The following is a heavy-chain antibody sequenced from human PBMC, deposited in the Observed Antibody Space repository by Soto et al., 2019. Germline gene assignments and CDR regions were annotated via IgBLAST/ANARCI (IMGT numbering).Heavy chain of an antibody. J-gene: IGHJ4*02. V-gene: IGHV3-30-3*01. CDR3: AREGPIHGIQLPTASFDY. CDR1: GFTFSSYA. D-gene: IGHD5-18*01. CDR2: ISYDGSNK. Sequence: GGSLRLSCAASGFTFSSYAMHWVRQAPGKGLEWVAVISYDGSNKYYADSVKGRFTISRDNSKNTLYLQMNSLRAEDTAVYYCAREGPIHGIQLPTASFDYWGQGTLVTVSS.